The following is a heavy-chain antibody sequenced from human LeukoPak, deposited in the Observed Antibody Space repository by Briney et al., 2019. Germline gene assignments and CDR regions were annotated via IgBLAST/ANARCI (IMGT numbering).Heavy chain of an antibody. D-gene: IGHD2-15*01. V-gene: IGHV4-4*07. CDR1: GGSISSYY. CDR2: IYTSGST. J-gene: IGHJ5*02. Sequence: SETLSLTCTVSGGSISSYYWSWIRQPAGKGLEWIGRIYTSGSTNYNPSLKSRVTMSVDTSKNQFSLKLSSVTAADTAVYYCAREEYCSGGSCYGGNWFDPWGQGTLVTVSS. CDR3: AREEYCSGGSCYGGNWFDP.